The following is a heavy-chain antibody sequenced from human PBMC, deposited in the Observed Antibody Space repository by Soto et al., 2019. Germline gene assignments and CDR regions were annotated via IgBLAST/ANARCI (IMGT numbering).Heavy chain of an antibody. D-gene: IGHD6-6*01. CDR3: ARGRVAGRPFGP. J-gene: IGHJ5*02. Sequence: ASVKVSCKASGYTFTSYDINWVRQATGQGLEWMGWMNPNSGNTGYAQKFQGRVTMTRNTSISTAYMELSSLRSEDTAVYYCARGRVAGRPFGPWGQGTLVTVSS. CDR2: MNPNSGNT. CDR1: GYTFTSYD. V-gene: IGHV1-8*01.